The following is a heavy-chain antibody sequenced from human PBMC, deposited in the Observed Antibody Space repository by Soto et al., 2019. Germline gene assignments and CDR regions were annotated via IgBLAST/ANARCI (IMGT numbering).Heavy chain of an antibody. CDR2: IYYSGST. CDR3: AREPGYSSGWYVGFDY. CDR1: GGSISSYY. J-gene: IGHJ4*02. V-gene: IGHV4-59*01. Sequence: QVQLQASGPGLVKPSETLSLTCTVSGGSISSYYWSLIRQPPGQGLEWIGYIYYSGSTNYNPSLKSRVTISVDTSKNQFSLKLSSVTAADTAVYYCAREPGYSSGWYVGFDYWGQGTLVTVSS. D-gene: IGHD6-19*01.